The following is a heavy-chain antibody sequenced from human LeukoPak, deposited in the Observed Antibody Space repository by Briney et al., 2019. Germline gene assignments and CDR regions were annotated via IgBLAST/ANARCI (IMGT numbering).Heavy chain of an antibody. V-gene: IGHV3-30-3*01. CDR3: ARGPGLAMGKGYFDY. Sequence: PGNSLRLSCAASGFTFSNYAMHWVRQAPGKGLEWVAATSHDEGNKHYADSVKGRFTISRDNSRNTLYLEVNSLRTDDTAVYYCARGPGLAMGKGYFDYCGQGTLVTVSS. CDR2: TSHDEGNK. CDR1: GFTFSNYA. J-gene: IGHJ4*02. D-gene: IGHD5-18*01.